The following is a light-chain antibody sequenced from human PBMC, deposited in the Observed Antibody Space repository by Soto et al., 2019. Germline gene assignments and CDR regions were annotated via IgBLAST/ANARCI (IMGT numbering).Light chain of an antibody. CDR2: LGS. CDR1: QSLLHSNGYNY. Sequence: DIVMTQSPLSLPVTPGEPASISCRSSQSLLHSNGYNYLDWYLQKPGQSPQLLIYLGSNRASGVPDRFSVSGSGTDFTLKISRVEAEDVGIYYCMQALQNPLTFGGGTQVEIK. CDR3: MQALQNPLT. J-gene: IGKJ4*01. V-gene: IGKV2-28*01.